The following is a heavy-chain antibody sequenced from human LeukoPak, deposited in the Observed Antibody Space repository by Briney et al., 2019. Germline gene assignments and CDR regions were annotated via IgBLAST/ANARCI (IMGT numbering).Heavy chain of an antibody. CDR3: ARDSGYSGYGFDY. Sequence: GGSLRLSCAASGFTFSSYSMNWVRQAPGKGLEWISSISSSSSYIYYADSVKVRFTISRDNAKNSLYLQMNSQRAEDTAVYYCARDSGYSGYGFDYWGQGTLVTVSS. D-gene: IGHD5-12*01. CDR1: GFTFSSYS. J-gene: IGHJ4*02. V-gene: IGHV3-21*01. CDR2: ISSSSSYI.